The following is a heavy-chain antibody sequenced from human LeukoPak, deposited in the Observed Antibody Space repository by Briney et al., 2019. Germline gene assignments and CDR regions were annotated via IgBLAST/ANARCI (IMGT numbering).Heavy chain of an antibody. CDR2: ISSSSSYI. V-gene: IGHV3-21*01. CDR1: GFTFSSYS. Sequence: VGSLRLSCAASGFTFSSYSMNWVRQAPGKGLEWVSSISSSSSYIYYADSVKGRFTISRDNAKNSLYLQMNSLRAEDTAVYYCARDLLYYYDSSGYYPNWFDPWGQGTLVTVSS. CDR3: ARDLLYYYDSSGYYPNWFDP. J-gene: IGHJ5*02. D-gene: IGHD3-22*01.